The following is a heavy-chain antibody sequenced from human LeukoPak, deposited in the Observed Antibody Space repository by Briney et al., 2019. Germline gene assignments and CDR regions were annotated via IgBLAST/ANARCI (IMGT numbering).Heavy chain of an antibody. J-gene: IGHJ4*02. V-gene: IGHV3-7*03. CDR2: IKQDGTEK. CDR1: GFSFTTYW. D-gene: IGHD4/OR15-4a*01. Sequence: GGSLRLSCAASGFSFTTYWMSWVRQAPGKGLEWVANIKQDGTEKYYVDSVKGRFTISRDNAKNSLYLQMNSLRVEDTAVYYCARRAGAYSHPYDYWGQGTLVTVSS. CDR3: ARRAGAYSHPYDY.